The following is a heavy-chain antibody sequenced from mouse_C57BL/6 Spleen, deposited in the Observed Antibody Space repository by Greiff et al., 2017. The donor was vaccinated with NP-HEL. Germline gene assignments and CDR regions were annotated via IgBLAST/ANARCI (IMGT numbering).Heavy chain of an antibody. CDR2: INPNNGGT. CDR1: GYTFTDYY. D-gene: IGHD4-1*01. V-gene: IGHV1-26*01. Sequence: EVQLQQSGPELVKPGASVKISCKASGYTFTDYYMNWVKQSHGKSLEWIGDINPNNGGTSYNQKFKGKATLTVDKSSSTAYMELRSLTSEDSAVYYCARSITGTGYWYFDVWGTRTTVTVSS. CDR3: ARSITGTGYWYFDV. J-gene: IGHJ1*03.